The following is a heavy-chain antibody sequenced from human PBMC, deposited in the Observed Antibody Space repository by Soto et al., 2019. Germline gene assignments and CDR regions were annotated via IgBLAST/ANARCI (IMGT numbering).Heavy chain of an antibody. CDR2: IIPIFGTA. Sequence: QVQLVQSGAEVKKPGSSVKVSCKASGGTFSSYAISWVRQAPGQGLEWMGGIIPIFGTANYAQKFQGRVTMTADESTSTAYMELSSLRSEDTAVYYCARDRSVTRVRGAMVFDPWGQGTLVTVSS. J-gene: IGHJ5*02. V-gene: IGHV1-69*12. D-gene: IGHD3-10*01. CDR3: ARDRSVTRVRGAMVFDP. CDR1: GGTFSSYA.